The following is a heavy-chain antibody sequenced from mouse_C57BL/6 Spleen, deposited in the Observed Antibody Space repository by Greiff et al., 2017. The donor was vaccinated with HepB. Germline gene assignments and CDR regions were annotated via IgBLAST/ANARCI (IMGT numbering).Heavy chain of an antibody. CDR2: IYPGSGNT. J-gene: IGHJ2*01. D-gene: IGHD4-1*01. Sequence: QVQLKESGAELVRPGASVKLSCKASGYTFTDYYINWVKQRPGQGLEWIARIYPGSGNTYYNEKFKGKATLTAEKSSSTAYMQRSSLTSEDSAVYFCASGKNWDGVGDYFDYWGQGTTLTVSS. CDR1: GYTFTDYY. V-gene: IGHV1-76*01. CDR3: ASGKNWDGVGDYFDY.